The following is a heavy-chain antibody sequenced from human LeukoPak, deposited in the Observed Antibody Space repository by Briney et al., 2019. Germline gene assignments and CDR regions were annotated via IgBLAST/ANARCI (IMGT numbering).Heavy chain of an antibody. CDR1: GGTFSSNA. CDR2: IIPIFGTA. CDR3: AREYSSSSGGNWFDP. V-gene: IGHV1-69*05. D-gene: IGHD6-6*01. J-gene: IGHJ5*02. Sequence: SVKVSCKASGGTFSSNAISWVRQAPGQGLEWMGGIIPIFGTANYAQKFQGRVTITTDESTSPAYMELSSLRSEDTAVYYCAREYSSSSGGNWFDPWGQGTLVTVSS.